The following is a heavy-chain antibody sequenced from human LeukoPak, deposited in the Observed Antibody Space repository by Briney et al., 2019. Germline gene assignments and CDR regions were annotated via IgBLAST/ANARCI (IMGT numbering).Heavy chain of an antibody. J-gene: IGHJ4*02. CDR1: GGSISSGGYY. V-gene: IGHV4-31*03. Sequence: SSETLSLTCTVSGGSISSGGYYWSWIRQHPGEGLEWIGYIYYSGSTYYNPSLKSRVTISVDTSKNQFSLKLSSVTAADTAVYYCAGVVHGYFDYWGQGTLVTVSS. CDR2: IYYSGST. CDR3: AGVVHGYFDY.